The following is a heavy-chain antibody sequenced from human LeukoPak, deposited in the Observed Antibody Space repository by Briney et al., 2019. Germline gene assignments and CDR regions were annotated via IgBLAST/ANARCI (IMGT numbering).Heavy chain of an antibody. D-gene: IGHD5-24*01. V-gene: IGHV4-34*01. J-gene: IGHJ4*02. CDR2: INHSGST. CDR1: GGSFSGYY. Sequence: SETLSLTCAVYGGSFSGYYWSWIRQPPGKRLEWIGEINHSGSTNYNPSLKSRVTISVDTSKNQFSLKLSSVTAADTAVYYCARGRRWLPTPLDYWGQGTLVTVSS. CDR3: ARGRRWLPTPLDY.